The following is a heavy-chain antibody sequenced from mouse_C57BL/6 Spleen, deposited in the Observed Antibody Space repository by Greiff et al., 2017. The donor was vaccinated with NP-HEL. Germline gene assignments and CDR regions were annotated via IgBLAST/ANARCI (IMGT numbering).Heavy chain of an antibody. D-gene: IGHD2-2*01. V-gene: IGHV1-55*01. CDR2: IYPGSGST. CDR3: ARSPSTMVTTGFAY. CDR1: GYTFTSYW. Sequence: QVQLKQPGAELVKPGASVKMSCKASGYTFTSYWITWVKQRPGQGLEWIGDIYPGSGSTNYNEKFKSKATLTVDTSSSTAYMQLSSLTSEDSAVYYCARSPSTMVTTGFAYWGQGTLVTVSA. J-gene: IGHJ3*01.